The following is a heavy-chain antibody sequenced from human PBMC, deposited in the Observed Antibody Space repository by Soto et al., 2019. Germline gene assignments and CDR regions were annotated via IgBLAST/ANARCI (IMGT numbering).Heavy chain of an antibody. CDR1: GFTFSSYA. Sequence: GGSLRLSCAASGFTFSSYAMTWVRQPPWKGLQWVSIIGVDGDTYYADSVKGRFTISRDNSQNTVHLQMNSLRAEDTAVYYCVNVMILRFSEWSTLDDPWGQGALVTVSS. CDR3: VNVMILRFSEWSTLDDP. J-gene: IGHJ5*02. CDR2: IIGVDGDT. V-gene: IGHV3-23*01. D-gene: IGHD3-3*01.